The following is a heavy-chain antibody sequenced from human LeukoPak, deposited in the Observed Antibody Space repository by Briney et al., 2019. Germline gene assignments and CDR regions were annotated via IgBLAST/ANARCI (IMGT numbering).Heavy chain of an antibody. CDR1: GGSISSGDYY. CDR2: IYYSGST. V-gene: IGHV4-30-4*08. D-gene: IGHD2-2*01. J-gene: IGHJ6*03. Sequence: SQTLSLTCTVSGGSISSGDYYWRWIRQPPGKGLLWIEYIYYSGSTYYNPSPKSRVTISVDTSKNQFSLKLSSVTAADTAVYYCARGIVVVPAASQHYYYYHMDVWGKGTTVIVSS. CDR3: ARGIVVVPAASQHYYYYHMDV.